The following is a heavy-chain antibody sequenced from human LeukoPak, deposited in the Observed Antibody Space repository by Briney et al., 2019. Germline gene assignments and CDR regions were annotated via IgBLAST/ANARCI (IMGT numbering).Heavy chain of an antibody. CDR3: ARAAGGSSNWFDP. J-gene: IGHJ5*02. CDR1: GGSFSGYY. D-gene: IGHD6-6*01. CDR2: INHSGST. Sequence: SETLSLTCAVYGGSFSGYYWSWIRQPPGKGLEWIGEINHSGSTNYNPSLKSQVTISVDTSKNQFSLKLSSVTAADTAVYYCARAAGGSSNWFDPWGQGTLVTVSS. V-gene: IGHV4-34*01.